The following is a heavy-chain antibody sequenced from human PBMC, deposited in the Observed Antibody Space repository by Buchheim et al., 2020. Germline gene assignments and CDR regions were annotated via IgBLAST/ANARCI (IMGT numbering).Heavy chain of an antibody. D-gene: IGHD2-21*01. V-gene: IGHV4-4*02. Sequence: QVQLQESGPRLVKPSGTLSLPCAVSGDSISSSYWWNWVRQPPGKGLEWIGEVEHSGRINYNPSLKTRFTLSVDQSNNQFSLELTSVTAADTAIYYCAKKSGDDSDGYYYYYMDVWGKGT. J-gene: IGHJ6*03. CDR2: VEHSGRI. CDR3: AKKSGDDSDGYYYYYMDV. CDR1: GDSISSSYW.